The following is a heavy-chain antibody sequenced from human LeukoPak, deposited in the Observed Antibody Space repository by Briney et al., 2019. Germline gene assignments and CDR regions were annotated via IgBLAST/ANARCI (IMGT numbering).Heavy chain of an antibody. D-gene: IGHD6-13*01. CDR1: GGSFSGYY. V-gene: IGHV3-23*01. J-gene: IGHJ4*02. CDR2: ISGSGGST. CDR3: AKAYGSTWLFDC. Sequence: ETLSLTCAVYGGSFSGYYWSWVRQAPGKGLEWVSAISGSGGSTSYADSVKGRFTISRDNSKNTLYLQMNSLSAEDTAVYYCAKAYGSTWLFDCWGQGTLVTVSS.